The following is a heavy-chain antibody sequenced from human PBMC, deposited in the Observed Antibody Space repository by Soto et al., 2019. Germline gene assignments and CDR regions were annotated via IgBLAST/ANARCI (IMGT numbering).Heavy chain of an antibody. CDR2: ISAYNGNT. V-gene: IGHV1-18*01. Sequence: VASVKVSCEASGYTFTSYGISCVRQAPKQGLEWMGWISAYNGNTNYAQKLQGRVTMTTDTSTSTAYMELRSLRSDDTAVYYCARDSFSRYYDSSGYLPGIWGQGTMVTVSS. CDR3: ARDSFSRYYDSSGYLPGI. CDR1: GYTFTSYG. J-gene: IGHJ3*02. D-gene: IGHD3-22*01.